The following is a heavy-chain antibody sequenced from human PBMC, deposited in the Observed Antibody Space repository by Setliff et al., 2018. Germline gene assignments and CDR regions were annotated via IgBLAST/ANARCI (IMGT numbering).Heavy chain of an antibody. Sequence: SVKVSCKASGGSSRTSSISWVRQAPGQGLEWMGGIIPILNKPNYAQSFQGRVAITADKSTTTSYMELSGLRSEDTALYFCATDLKFTRFCFGSNGYSGAFEMWGQGTMVTVSS. J-gene: IGHJ3*02. CDR2: IIPILNKP. V-gene: IGHV1-69*10. CDR1: GGSSRTSS. D-gene: IGHD2-21*02. CDR3: ATDLKFTRFCFGSNGYSGAFEM.